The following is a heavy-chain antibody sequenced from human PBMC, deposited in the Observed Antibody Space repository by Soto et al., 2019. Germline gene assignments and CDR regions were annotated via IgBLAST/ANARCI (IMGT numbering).Heavy chain of an antibody. D-gene: IGHD4-4*01. Sequence: ASETLSLTCSVSGGSISTSRSYWAWIRQPPGKGLEWLANIFYSGSTFYNPSLASRVSVSVDTSKNEFSLKLRSVTAADTAVYYCARHKTTVTTPGFDYWGQGTLVTVSS. CDR1: GGSISTSRSY. CDR2: IFYSGST. V-gene: IGHV4-39*01. J-gene: IGHJ4*02. CDR3: ARHKTTVTTPGFDY.